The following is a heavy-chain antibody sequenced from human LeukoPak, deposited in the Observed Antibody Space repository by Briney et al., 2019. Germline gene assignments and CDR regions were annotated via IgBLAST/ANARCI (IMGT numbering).Heavy chain of an antibody. CDR2: IYHSGNT. V-gene: IGHV4-4*02. J-gene: IGHJ4*02. CDR3: ARVRVTPNIAIDY. D-gene: IGHD2/OR15-2a*01. CDR1: GGSIGTINLW. Sequence: SETLSLICAVSGGSIGTINLWWTWVRQPPGKGLEWIGEIYHSGNTDYNPSLKIRVTISIDKSKNQFSLNLSSVTAADTAVYYCARVRVTPNIAIDYWGQGTLVTVSS.